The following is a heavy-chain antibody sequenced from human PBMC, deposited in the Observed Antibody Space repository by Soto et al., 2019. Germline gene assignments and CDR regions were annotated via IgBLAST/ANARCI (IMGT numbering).Heavy chain of an antibody. J-gene: IGHJ2*01. V-gene: IGHV1-69*06. Sequence: QVQLVQSGAEVKKPGSSVKVSCKASGGTFNSYALTWVRQAPGHGLEWMGGIIPIFRSTNYAQKFQGRVTITANRSTSTAYMELSSLRSDDTAVYYCARVLHPPYVSGWRSLYLDCDLWGRGTLVTVSS. CDR1: GGTFNSYA. D-gene: IGHD6-19*01. CDR2: IIPIFRST. CDR3: ARVLHPPYVSGWRSLYLDCDL.